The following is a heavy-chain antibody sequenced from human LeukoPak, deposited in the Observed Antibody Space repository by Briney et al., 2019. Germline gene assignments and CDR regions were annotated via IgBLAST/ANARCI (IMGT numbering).Heavy chain of an antibody. V-gene: IGHV3-74*01. Sequence: GGSLRLSCEVSGFTLSSYWMHWVRQGPGKGLVWVSHINSDGSRTSYADSVKGRFTISRDNAKKLLYLQMNSLRAEDTAVYYCARSSIAAPRHKEYFQHWGQGTLVTVSS. CDR3: ARSSIAAPRHKEYFQH. D-gene: IGHD6-6*01. J-gene: IGHJ1*01. CDR2: INSDGSRT. CDR1: GFTLSSYW.